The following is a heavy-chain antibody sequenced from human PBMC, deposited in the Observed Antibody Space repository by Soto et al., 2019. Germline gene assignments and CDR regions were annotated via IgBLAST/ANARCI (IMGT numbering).Heavy chain of an antibody. CDR3: AHRRVAVGFQA. V-gene: IGHV2-5*02. CDR2: IYWDDDK. Sequence: QITLKESGPPLVKPTQTLTLTCTFSGFSLSTSGVGVGWIRQPPGKALEWLAVIYWDDDKRYSPSLKSRLTITKDTSKNQVVLTVTNMDPVDTATYFCAHRRVAVGFQAWGQGTLVTVSS. D-gene: IGHD6-19*01. CDR1: GFSLSTSGVG. J-gene: IGHJ5*02.